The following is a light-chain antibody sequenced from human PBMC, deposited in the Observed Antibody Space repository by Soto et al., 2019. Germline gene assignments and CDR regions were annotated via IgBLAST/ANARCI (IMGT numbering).Light chain of an antibody. V-gene: IGKV1-5*03. CDR2: KAS. Sequence: DIQMTQSPSTLSASVGDRVTITCRASQTINRWLAWYQQKPGEVPKLLIYKASVLESGVPSRFSGSGSGTEFTLTISRLQPEDFATYYCQQYNSYSWTFGQGTKVDIK. J-gene: IGKJ1*01. CDR1: QTINRW. CDR3: QQYNSYSWT.